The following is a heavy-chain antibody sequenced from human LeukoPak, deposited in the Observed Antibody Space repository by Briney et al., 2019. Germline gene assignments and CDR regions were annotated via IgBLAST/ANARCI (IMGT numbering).Heavy chain of an antibody. CDR3: ARERIQLWSHFDY. V-gene: IGHV1-69*04. Sequence: ASVKVSCKASGGTFSSYAISWVRQAPGQGLEWMGRIIPIFGIANYAQKFQGRVTITADKSTSTAYMELSSLRSEDTAVYYCARERIQLWSHFDYWGQGTPVTVSS. D-gene: IGHD5-18*01. J-gene: IGHJ4*02. CDR1: GGTFSSYA. CDR2: IIPIFGIA.